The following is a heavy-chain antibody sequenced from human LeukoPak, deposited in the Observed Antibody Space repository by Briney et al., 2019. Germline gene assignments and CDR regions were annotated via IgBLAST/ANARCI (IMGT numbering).Heavy chain of an antibody. V-gene: IGHV3-23*01. CDR2: ISGSGGST. CDR1: GFTFSSYA. CDR3: AKEKYSSGWYMPYYFDY. Sequence: GGSLRLSCAASGFTFSSYAMSWVRQAPGKGLEWVSAISGSGGSTYYADSVKGRFTISRDNSKNTLYLQMNSLRAEDTAVYYCAKEKYSSGWYMPYYFDYWGQGTLVTVSS. J-gene: IGHJ4*02. D-gene: IGHD6-19*01.